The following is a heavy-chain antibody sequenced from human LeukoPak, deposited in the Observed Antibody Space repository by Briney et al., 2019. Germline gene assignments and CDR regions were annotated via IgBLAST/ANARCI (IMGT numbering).Heavy chain of an antibody. J-gene: IGHJ3*02. CDR2: ISVDGGGT. CDR1: GFTFSMYA. Sequence: AGGSLRLSCAASGFTFSMYAMSWVRQAPGKGLEWVSVISVDGGGTYYADSVKGRFTISRDNSKSTLYLQMNSLRAEDTAVYYCARGGSSGYNYNAFDIWGQGTMVTVSS. V-gene: IGHV3-23*01. D-gene: IGHD3-22*01. CDR3: ARGGSSGYNYNAFDI.